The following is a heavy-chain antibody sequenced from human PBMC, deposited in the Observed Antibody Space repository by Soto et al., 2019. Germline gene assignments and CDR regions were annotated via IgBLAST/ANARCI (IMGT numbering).Heavy chain of an antibody. V-gene: IGHV4-4*07. CDR1: GGSMSSYY. CDR3: ARGQRFSDWFDP. Sequence: SETLSLTCTVSGGSMSSYYWTWIRQPAGKGLEWIGRVYSSGGTHYNPSLKSRVTISLDTSKNQFSLRLLPVTDADTAVYYCARGQRFSDWFDPWGQGTLVTVSS. D-gene: IGHD3-3*01. J-gene: IGHJ5*02. CDR2: VYSSGGT.